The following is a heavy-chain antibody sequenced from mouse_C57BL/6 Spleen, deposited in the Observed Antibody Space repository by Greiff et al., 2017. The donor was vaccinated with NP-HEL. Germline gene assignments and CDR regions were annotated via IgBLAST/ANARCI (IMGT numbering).Heavy chain of an antibody. Sequence: EVKLQQSGPELVKPGASVKISCKASGYSFTDYNMNWVKQSNGKSLEWIGVINPNYGTTSYTQKFKGKATLTVDQSSSTAYMQLNSLTAKDSAGNYDASEYYGSTGLYFDVWGTGTTVTVSS. CDR2: INPNYGTT. CDR1: GYSFTDYN. D-gene: IGHD1-1*01. CDR3: ASEYYGSTGLYFDV. J-gene: IGHJ1*03. V-gene: IGHV1-39*01.